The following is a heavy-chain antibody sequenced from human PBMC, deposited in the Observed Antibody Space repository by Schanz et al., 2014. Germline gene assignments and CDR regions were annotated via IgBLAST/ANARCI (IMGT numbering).Heavy chain of an antibody. CDR1: GYTFTSYY. Sequence: QVQLVQSGAEVKKPGASVKVSCKASGYTFTSYYMHWVRQAPGQGLEWMGIINPSGGSTSYAQKFQCRVTMTRDTSTSTVYMELRNVRYDDTAMYYCARRIPYCSSTSCSGLDAYDVWGQGTLVTVSS. V-gene: IGHV1-46*01. D-gene: IGHD2-2*01. CDR3: ARRIPYCSSTSCSGLDAYDV. CDR2: INPSGGST. J-gene: IGHJ3*01.